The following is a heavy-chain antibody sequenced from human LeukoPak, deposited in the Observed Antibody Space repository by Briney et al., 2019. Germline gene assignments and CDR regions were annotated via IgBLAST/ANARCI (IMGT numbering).Heavy chain of an antibody. CDR2: TFYSSTWFN. V-gene: IGHV6-1*01. Sequence: SQTLSLSCAISGDSVSTNSASWKWIRQSPSRGLEWLVRTFYSSTWFNENALCVVSRTSIESDTSKNQFSLHLNSVTPENTAVYYCARLRLPTNFFDSWGQGALVTVSS. J-gene: IGHJ4*02. CDR3: ARLRLPTNFFDS. CDR1: GDSVSTNSAS.